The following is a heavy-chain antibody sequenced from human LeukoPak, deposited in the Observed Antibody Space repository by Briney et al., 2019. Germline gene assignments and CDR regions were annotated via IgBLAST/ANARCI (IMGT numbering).Heavy chain of an antibody. CDR3: AGTYYDILTGYSPGAFDI. Sequence: SETLSLTCTVSGGSVSSGSYYWSWIRQPPGKGLEWIGYIYYSGSTNYNPSLKSRVTISVDTSKNQFSLKLSSVTAADTAVYYCAGTYYDILTGYSPGAFDIWGQGAMVTVSS. J-gene: IGHJ3*02. V-gene: IGHV4-61*01. D-gene: IGHD3-9*01. CDR2: IYYSGST. CDR1: GGSVSSGSYY.